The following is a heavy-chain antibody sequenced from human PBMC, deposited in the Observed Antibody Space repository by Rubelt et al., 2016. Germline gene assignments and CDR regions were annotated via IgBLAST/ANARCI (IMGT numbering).Heavy chain of an antibody. CDR1: SSYV. V-gene: IGHV3-30*04. CDR3: AREYQDYGDYTSLNHYGMDL. D-gene: IGHD4-17*01. J-gene: IGHJ6*02. CDR2: ITFDGRDK. Sequence: SSYVLHWVRQAPGKGLEWVAVITFDGRDKYYADSVKGRLTISRDNSKNTLYLQMSSPRAEDTAVYYCAREYQDYGDYTSLNHYGMDLWGQGTTVTVSS.